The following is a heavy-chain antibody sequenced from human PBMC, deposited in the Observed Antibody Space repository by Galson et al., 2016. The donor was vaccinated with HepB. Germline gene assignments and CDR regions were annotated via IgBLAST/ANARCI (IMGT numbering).Heavy chain of an antibody. Sequence: SVKVSCKASGGNFRIYAISWVRQAPGQGLEWMGQIIPIFGTTNYAQKFQGRVTITADESTNTAYIELNSLRSEDTAVYYCATEGEPGNPAFHYWGQGTLVTVSS. CDR2: IIPIFGTT. D-gene: IGHD1-14*01. V-gene: IGHV1-69*13. CDR3: ATEGEPGNPAFHY. J-gene: IGHJ4*02. CDR1: GGNFRIYA.